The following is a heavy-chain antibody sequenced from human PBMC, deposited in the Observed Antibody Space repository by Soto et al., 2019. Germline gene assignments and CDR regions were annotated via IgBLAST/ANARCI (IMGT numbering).Heavy chain of an antibody. D-gene: IGHD1-1*01. V-gene: IGHV4-61*01. Sequence: QLALQESGPGLVKPSETLSLTCSVSGDSVAGGLFHVNWIRQPPGKGLEWIGYISHLGSFNYSPSLASRVTISADTSKTQFSLRLTSVTAADTAVYYCAASLTLQFDYFFDFWGQGHLVTVSS. CDR1: GDSVAGGLFH. CDR3: AASLTLQFDYFFDF. CDR2: ISHLGSF. J-gene: IGHJ4*02.